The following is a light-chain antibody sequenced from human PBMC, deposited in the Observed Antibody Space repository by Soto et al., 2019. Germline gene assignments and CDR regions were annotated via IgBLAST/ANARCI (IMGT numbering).Light chain of an antibody. CDR2: VAS. J-gene: IGKJ2*01. CDR3: QQYGSSPYT. Sequence: EIVLTQSPGTLSLSPGDRATLSCRASQSVSSSYLAWYQKKPGQAPRLLIYVASSRATGIPDRISGGGSGTDFTLTISRLEPEDFAVYYCQQYGSSPYTFGQGTKLEIK. CDR1: QSVSSSY. V-gene: IGKV3-20*01.